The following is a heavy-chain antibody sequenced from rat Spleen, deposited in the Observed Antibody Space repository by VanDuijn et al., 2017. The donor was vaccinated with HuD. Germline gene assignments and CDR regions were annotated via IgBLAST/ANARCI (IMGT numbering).Heavy chain of an antibody. Sequence: EVQLVESGGGLVQPGRSLKLSCVASGFTFNNYWMTWIRQAPGTGREWVASITNTGGSTFYPDSVKGRFTISRDNAKSTLYLQMTSLRSEDTAIYYCTKNWDYWGQGVMVTVSS. D-gene: IGHD3-6*01. CDR2: ITNTGGST. V-gene: IGHV5-31*01. J-gene: IGHJ2*01. CDR1: GFTFNNYW. CDR3: TKNWDY.